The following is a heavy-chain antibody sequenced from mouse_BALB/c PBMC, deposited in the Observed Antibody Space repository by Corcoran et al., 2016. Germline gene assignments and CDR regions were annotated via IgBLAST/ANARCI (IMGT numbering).Heavy chain of an antibody. Sequence: EVQLQQSGPELVKPGASVKMSCKASGYTFTRYVMHWVKQKPGQGLEWIGYIHPYNDGTKYNEKFKGKDTLTSDKSSSTAYMELSSLTSEDSAVYYCARLYPGIAMDYWGQGTSVTVSS. V-gene: IGHV1S136*01. CDR2: IHPYNDGT. J-gene: IGHJ4*01. CDR3: ARLYPGIAMDY. CDR1: GYTFTRYV.